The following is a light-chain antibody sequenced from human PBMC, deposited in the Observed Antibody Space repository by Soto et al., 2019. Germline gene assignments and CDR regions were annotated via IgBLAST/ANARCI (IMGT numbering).Light chain of an antibody. J-gene: IGKJ5*01. CDR2: DAS. Sequence: EIVLTQSPATLSLSPCERATLSCRASQSVSSYLAWYQQKPGQAPRLLIYDASNRATGIPARFSGSGSGTDFTLTISSLEPEDFAVYYCQQRSNWLITFGQGTRLEI. CDR3: QQRSNWLIT. CDR1: QSVSSY. V-gene: IGKV3-11*01.